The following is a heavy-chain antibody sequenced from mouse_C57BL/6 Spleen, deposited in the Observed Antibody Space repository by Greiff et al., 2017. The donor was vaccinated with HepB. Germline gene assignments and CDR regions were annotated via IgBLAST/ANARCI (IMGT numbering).Heavy chain of an antibody. CDR1: GFTFNTYA. Sequence: DVHLVESGGGLVQPKGSLKLSCAASGFTFNTYAMHWVRQAPGKGLEWVARIRSKSSNYATYYADSVKDRFTISRDDSQSMLYLQMNNLKTEATAMYYCVKNYDYDEGNAMDYWGQGTSVTVSS. J-gene: IGHJ4*01. CDR2: IRSKSSNYAT. V-gene: IGHV10-3*01. D-gene: IGHD2-4*01. CDR3: VKNYDYDEGNAMDY.